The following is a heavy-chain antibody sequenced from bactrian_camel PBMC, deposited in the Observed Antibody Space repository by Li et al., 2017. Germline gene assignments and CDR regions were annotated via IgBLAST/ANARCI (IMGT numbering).Heavy chain of an antibody. CDR3: AYDPSRFWACAGGAEKWSL. Sequence: VQLVESGGGSVEAGGSLKLSCVVSGVGGRYCVEWLRQGQGKDREVVASIDDLSYTTYADSVKGRFTISKDDAKNALYLQMNSLKPEDSGMYYCAYDPSRFWACAGGAEKWSLWGQGTQVTVS. J-gene: IGHJ4*01. V-gene: IGHV3S55*01. CDR1: GVGGRYC. D-gene: IGHD8*01. CDR2: IDDLSYT.